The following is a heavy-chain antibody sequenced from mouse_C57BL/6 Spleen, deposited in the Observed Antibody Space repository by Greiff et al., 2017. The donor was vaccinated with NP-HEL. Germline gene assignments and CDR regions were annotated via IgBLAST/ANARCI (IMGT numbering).Heavy chain of an antibody. CDR1: GYTFTSYW. D-gene: IGHD2-4*01. Sequence: VQLQQPGAELVKPGASVKLSCKASGYTFTSYWMHWVKQRPGQGLEWIGMIHPNSGSTNYNEKFKSKATLTVDKSSSTAYMQLSSLTSEDSAVYYCARDDYDYDGAMDYWGQGTSVTVSS. CDR3: ARDDYDYDGAMDY. V-gene: IGHV1-64*01. J-gene: IGHJ4*01. CDR2: IHPNSGST.